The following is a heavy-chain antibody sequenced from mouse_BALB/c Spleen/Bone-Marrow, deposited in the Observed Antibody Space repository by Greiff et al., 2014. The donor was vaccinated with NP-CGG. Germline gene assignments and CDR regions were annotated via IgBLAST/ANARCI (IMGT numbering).Heavy chain of an antibody. Sequence: VQLQQSGGGLVQPGGSRKLSCAASGFTFSSFGMHWVRQAPEKGLEWVAYISSGSSTIYYADTVKGRFTISRDNPKNTLFLQMTSLRSEDTAMYYCARNYYGNFLYAMDYWGQGTSVTVSS. J-gene: IGHJ4*01. D-gene: IGHD2-1*01. CDR3: ARNYYGNFLYAMDY. CDR1: GFTFSSFG. V-gene: IGHV5-17*02. CDR2: ISSGSSTI.